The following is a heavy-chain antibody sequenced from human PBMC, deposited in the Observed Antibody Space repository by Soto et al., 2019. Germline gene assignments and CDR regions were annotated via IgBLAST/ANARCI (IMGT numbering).Heavy chain of an antibody. J-gene: IGHJ6*03. Sequence: GGSLRLSCAASGFTFDDYAMHWVRQAPGKGLEWVSGISWNSGSIGYADSVKGRFTISRDNAKNSLYLQMNSLRAEDTALYYCAKEYATGTANLAYYYYYMDVWGKGTTVTVSS. CDR3: AKEYATGTANLAYYYYYMDV. D-gene: IGHD1-1*01. CDR2: ISWNSGSI. V-gene: IGHV3-9*01. CDR1: GFTFDDYA.